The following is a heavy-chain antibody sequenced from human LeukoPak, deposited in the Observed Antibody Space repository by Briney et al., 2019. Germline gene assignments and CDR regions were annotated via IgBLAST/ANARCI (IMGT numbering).Heavy chain of an antibody. D-gene: IGHD2-2*01. V-gene: IGHV3-15*01. Sequence: GGSQTLSCAPWRLTHSNAWVLCPPQAPGKGRVGFGRYKNKTDGGTADYAAPVKGRFSMLRDDSKNTLYMQMKSLKTEDTAVYYCTTLTVIARAAPWGHGDYWGQGTLVTVSS. CDR3: TTLTVIARAAPWGHGDY. CDR2: YKNKTDGGTA. J-gene: IGHJ4*02. CDR1: RLTHSNAW.